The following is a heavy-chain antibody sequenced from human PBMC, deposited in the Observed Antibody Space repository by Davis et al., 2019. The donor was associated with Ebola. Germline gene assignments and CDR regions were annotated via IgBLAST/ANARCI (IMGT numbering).Heavy chain of an antibody. Sequence: GESLKISCAASGFTFSDYYMSWIRQAPGKGLEWVSYISSSGSTIYYADSVKGRFTISRDNAKNSLYLQMNSLRDEDTAVYYCTTDWTEVFYFDYWGQGTLVTVSS. D-gene: IGHD3/OR15-3a*01. J-gene: IGHJ4*02. CDR2: ISSSGSTI. CDR3: TTDWTEVFYFDY. V-gene: IGHV3-11*04. CDR1: GFTFSDYY.